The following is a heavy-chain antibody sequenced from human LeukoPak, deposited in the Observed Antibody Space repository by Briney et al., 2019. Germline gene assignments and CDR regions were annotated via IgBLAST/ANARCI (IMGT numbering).Heavy chain of an antibody. CDR2: IYYSGST. J-gene: IGHJ5*02. CDR3: VRGPRSDSSGRRFDP. Sequence: SQTLSLTCTVSGGSINSGDYHWSWIRQPPGKGLEWIGYIYYSGSTSYNPSLKSRLAISVDTSKNQFSLKLSSVTAADTAVYYCVRGPRSDSSGRRFDPWGQGALVTVSS. D-gene: IGHD3-22*01. V-gene: IGHV4-30-4*08. CDR1: GGSINSGDYH.